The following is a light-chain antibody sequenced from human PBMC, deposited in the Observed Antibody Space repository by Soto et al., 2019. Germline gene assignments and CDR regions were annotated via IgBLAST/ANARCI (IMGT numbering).Light chain of an antibody. V-gene: IGKV3D-20*02. CDR3: QHRSSWPWT. CDR2: GAF. CDR1: QSVSSAY. J-gene: IGKJ1*01. Sequence: EIVLTQSPGTLSLSPGERATLSCRASQSVSSAYLAWYQQKPGQAPRLLIYGAFSRATGIPVRFSGSGSGTDFTLTISSLEPEDFAVYYCQHRSSWPWTFGQGTKVEI.